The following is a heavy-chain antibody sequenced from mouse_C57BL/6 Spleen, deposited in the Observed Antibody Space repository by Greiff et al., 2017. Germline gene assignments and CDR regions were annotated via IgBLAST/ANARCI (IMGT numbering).Heavy chain of an antibody. CDR2: INPGSGGT. CDR1: GCAFTNYL. D-gene: IGHD2-3*01. V-gene: IGHV1-54*01. Sequence: QVQLQQSGAELVRPGTSVKVSCKASGCAFTNYLIEWVKQRPGQGLEWIGVINPGSGGTNYNEKFKGKATLTADKSSSTAYMQLSSLTSEDSAVYFCAREVMVTFDYWGQGTTLTVSS. J-gene: IGHJ2*01. CDR3: AREVMVTFDY.